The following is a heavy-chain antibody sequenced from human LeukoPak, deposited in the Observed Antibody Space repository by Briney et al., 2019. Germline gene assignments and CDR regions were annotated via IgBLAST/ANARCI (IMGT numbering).Heavy chain of an antibody. CDR2: IYYSGST. CDR1: GGSISSYY. J-gene: IGHJ4*02. CDR3: ARGYSGSYQTQNFDY. Sequence: SETLSLTCTVSGGSISSYYWSWIRQPPGKGLEWIGYIYYSGSTNYNPSLKSRVTISVDTSKNQFSLKLSSVTAADTAVYYCARGYSGSYQTQNFDYWGQGTLVTASS. V-gene: IGHV4-59*01. D-gene: IGHD1-26*01.